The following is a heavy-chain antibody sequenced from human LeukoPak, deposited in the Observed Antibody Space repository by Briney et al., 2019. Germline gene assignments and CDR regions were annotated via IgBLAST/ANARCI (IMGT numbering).Heavy chain of an antibody. D-gene: IGHD3-22*01. Sequence: PGGSLRLACAASGFTFSSYAMSWVRQAPGEGLEWVSAISGSGGSTYYAASVKGRFTISRANSKNTLYLQMNSLRAEDTAVYYCAKDPDYYYDSSGYLAYWGQGTLVTVSS. CDR2: ISGSGGST. CDR3: AKDPDYYYDSSGYLAY. V-gene: IGHV3-23*01. CDR1: GFTFSSYA. J-gene: IGHJ4*02.